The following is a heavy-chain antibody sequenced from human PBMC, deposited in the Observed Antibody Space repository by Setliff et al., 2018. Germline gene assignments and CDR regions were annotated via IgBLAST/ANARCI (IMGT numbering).Heavy chain of an antibody. J-gene: IGHJ4*02. D-gene: IGHD3-10*01. V-gene: IGHV4-34*01. CDR1: GGTFSDYY. Sequence: SETLSLTCAAYGGTFSDYYWTWIRQPPGKGLEWIGEINHSGTTNYNPSLKSRVTISLDSSKNQFSLRLSSVTAADAAVYFCARESATIGEFPLYYFDKWGQGIPVTVSS. CDR3: ARESATIGEFPLYYFDK. CDR2: INHSGTT.